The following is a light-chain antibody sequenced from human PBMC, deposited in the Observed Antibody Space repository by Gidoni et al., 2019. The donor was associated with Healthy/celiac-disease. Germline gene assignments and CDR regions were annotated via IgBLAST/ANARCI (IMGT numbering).Light chain of an antibody. CDR2: GKN. CDR3: NSRDSSGNHLV. V-gene: IGLV3-19*01. J-gene: IGLJ1*01. Sequence: SSELTQDPAVSVALGQTVRITCQGDSLRSYYASWYQQKPGQVSPVLVIYGKNNRPSGIPDRFSGSSSGNTASLTITGAQADDEADYYCNSRDSSGNHLVFGTGTKVTVL. CDR1: SLRSYY.